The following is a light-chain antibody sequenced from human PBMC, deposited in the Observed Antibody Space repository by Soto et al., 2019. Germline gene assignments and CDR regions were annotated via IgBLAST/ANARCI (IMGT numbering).Light chain of an antibody. V-gene: IGLV2-14*01. CDR2: EVS. J-gene: IGLJ1*01. CDR3: SSYTSSSSLYV. Sequence: QSALTQPASVSGSPGQSITISCTGTSSDVGGYNYVSWHQQHPGTAPKLMIYEVSNRPSGLSNRFSGFKSGNTASLTISGLQAEDEADYYCSSYTSSSSLYVFGTGTKLTVL. CDR1: SSDVGGYNY.